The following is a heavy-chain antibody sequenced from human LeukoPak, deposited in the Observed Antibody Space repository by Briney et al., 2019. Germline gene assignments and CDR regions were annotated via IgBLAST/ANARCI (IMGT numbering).Heavy chain of an antibody. CDR2: ISYDGSNK. Sequence: GRSLRLSCAASGFTFSSYGMHWVRQAPGKGLEWVAVISYDGSNKYYADSVKGRFTISRDNFKNTLYLQMNSLRAEDTAVYYCAKVDCLGSCYRYYFDYWGQGTLVTVSS. CDR3: AKVDCLGSCYRYYFDY. CDR1: GFTFSSYG. V-gene: IGHV3-30*18. D-gene: IGHD2-15*01. J-gene: IGHJ4*02.